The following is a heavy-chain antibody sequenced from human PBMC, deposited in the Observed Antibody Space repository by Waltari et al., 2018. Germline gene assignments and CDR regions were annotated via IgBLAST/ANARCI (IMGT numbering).Heavy chain of an antibody. V-gene: IGHV3-48*01. J-gene: IGHJ4*02. Sequence: EVQLVESGGGLVQPGGSLSLSCAASGFTFSSCSMNCVRQAPGKVLEWVSYISSSSSTIYYADSVKGRFTISRDNAKNSLYLQMNSLRAEDTAVYYCATTQWLVVGFDYWGQGTLVTVSS. CDR2: ISSSSSTI. CDR3: ATTQWLVVGFDY. CDR1: GFTFSSCS. D-gene: IGHD6-19*01.